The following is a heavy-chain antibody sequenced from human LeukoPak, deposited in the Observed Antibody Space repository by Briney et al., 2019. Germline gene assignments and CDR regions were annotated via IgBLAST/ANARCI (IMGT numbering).Heavy chain of an antibody. Sequence: GGSLRLSCAASGFTFSTYWMSWVRQAPGKGLEWVANIKQDGSEKYYVDSVKGRFTISRDNAKNSLYLQMNSLRAEDTAVYYCAREIEIAVAEFFFDYWGQGTLVTVSS. D-gene: IGHD6-19*01. V-gene: IGHV3-7*03. CDR2: IKQDGSEK. J-gene: IGHJ4*02. CDR1: GFTFSTYW. CDR3: AREIEIAVAEFFFDY.